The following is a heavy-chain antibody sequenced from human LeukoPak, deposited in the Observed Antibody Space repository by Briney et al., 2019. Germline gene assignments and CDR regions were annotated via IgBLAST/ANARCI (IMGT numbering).Heavy chain of an antibody. CDR2: IWYDGSNK. J-gene: IGHJ4*02. Sequence: GGSLRLSCAASGFTFSSYGMHWVRQAPGKGLQWVAVIWYDGSNKYYADSVKGRFTISRDNSKNTLYLQMNSLRAEDTAVYYCAKGYCSGGSCLADYWGQGTLVTVSS. CDR1: GFTFSSYG. CDR3: AKGYCSGGSCLADY. D-gene: IGHD2-15*01. V-gene: IGHV3-33*06.